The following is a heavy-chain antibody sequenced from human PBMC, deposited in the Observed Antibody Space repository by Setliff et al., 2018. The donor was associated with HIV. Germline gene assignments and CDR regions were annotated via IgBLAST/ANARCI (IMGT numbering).Heavy chain of an antibody. D-gene: IGHD4-17*01. CDR3: ARTRHDYGGYFDH. Sequence: GGSLRLSCAASGFTFSGYAMHWVRQAPGKGLEWVAVISYDGSNKYYADSVKGRFTISRGNSKNTLYLRMNSLRAEDMAVYYCARTRHDYGGYFDHWGQGTLVTVSS. V-gene: IGHV3-30*04. J-gene: IGHJ4*02. CDR1: GFTFSGYA. CDR2: ISYDGSNK.